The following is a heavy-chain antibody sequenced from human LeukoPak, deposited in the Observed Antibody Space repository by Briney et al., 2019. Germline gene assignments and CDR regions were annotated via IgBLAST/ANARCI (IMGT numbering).Heavy chain of an antibody. CDR3: AKEGTSGYGYFDY. D-gene: IGHD5-12*01. CDR2: ISGSGGST. CDR1: GFTFSSYA. J-gene: IGHJ4*02. V-gene: IGHV3-23*01. Sequence: GSLRLSCSASGFTFSSYAMSWVRQAPGKGLEWVSGISGSGGSTYYADSVKGRFTISRDNSKNTLYLQMKSLRAEDTAVYYCAKEGTSGYGYFDYWGQGTLVTVSS.